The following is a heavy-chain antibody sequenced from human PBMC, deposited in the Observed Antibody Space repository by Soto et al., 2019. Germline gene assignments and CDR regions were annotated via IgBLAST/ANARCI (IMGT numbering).Heavy chain of an antibody. J-gene: IGHJ6*02. Sequence: LGESLKISCQGSGYSFTSYWIGWVRQMPGKGLEWMGIIYPGDSDTRYSPSFQGQVTISADKSISTAYLQWSSLKASDTAMYYCARTSAAGKNYNGMDVWGQGTTVTVSS. CDR1: GYSFTSYW. CDR3: ARTSAAGKNYNGMDV. D-gene: IGHD6-13*01. V-gene: IGHV5-51*01. CDR2: IYPGDSDT.